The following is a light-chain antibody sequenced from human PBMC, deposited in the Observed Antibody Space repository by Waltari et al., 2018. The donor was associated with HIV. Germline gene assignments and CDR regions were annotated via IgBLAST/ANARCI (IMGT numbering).Light chain of an antibody. CDR3: MRRIQLLWT. CDR2: EVT. CDR1: QSLLHSAGKTY. Sequence: DIVMTQTPLSLSVPPGQPASISCKSSQSLLHSAGKTYLYWYLQRPGQPTQLRNYEVTKRLSGVPDGCSGSGSGTDFTLKISRVEDEDVGVYYCMRRIQLLWTFGQGTKVEIK. V-gene: IGKV2D-29*01. J-gene: IGKJ1*01.